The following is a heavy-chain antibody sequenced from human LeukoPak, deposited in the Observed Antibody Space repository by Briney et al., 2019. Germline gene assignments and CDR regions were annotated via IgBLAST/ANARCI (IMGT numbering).Heavy chain of an antibody. D-gene: IGHD2-15*01. J-gene: IGHJ6*02. V-gene: IGHV3-30-3*01. CDR1: GFTFSSYA. CDR3: ARGRCSGGSCYSDYYYGMDV. CDR2: ISYDGSNK. Sequence: GGSLRLSCAASGFTFSSYAMHWVRQAPGKGLEWVAVISYDGSNKYYADSVKGRFTISRDNSKNTLYLQMNSLRAEDTAVHYCARGRCSGGSCYSDYYYGMDVWGQGTTVTVSS.